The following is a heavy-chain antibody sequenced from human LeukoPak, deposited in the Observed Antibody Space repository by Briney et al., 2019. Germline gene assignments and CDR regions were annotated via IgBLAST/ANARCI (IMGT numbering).Heavy chain of an antibody. CDR2: FDREDGET. D-gene: IGHD5-18*01. CDR3: ATVGYSYGAFDY. V-gene: IGHV1-24*01. CDR1: GYTLTEIS. J-gene: IGHJ4*02. Sequence: ASVKVSCKVSGYTLTEISLHWVRQAPGKGVEGMGGFDREDGETMYAQKFQGRVTMTEDTSTDTAFMELSSLRSEDTAVYYCATVGYSYGAFDYWGQGTLVIVSS.